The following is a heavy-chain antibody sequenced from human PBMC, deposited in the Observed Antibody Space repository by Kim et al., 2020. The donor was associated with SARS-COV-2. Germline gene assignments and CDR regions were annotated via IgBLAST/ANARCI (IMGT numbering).Heavy chain of an antibody. D-gene: IGHD3-16*01. J-gene: IGHJ4*02. CDR3: ARLGEGAYKD. Sequence: GGSLRLSCAASGFTVSSYYMSWVRQAPGKGLEWVSVIYSGGSTYYADSVKGRFTISRDNSKNTLYLQMNSLRAGDTAVYYCARLGEGAYKDWGQGTLVTVSS. CDR2: IYSGGST. V-gene: IGHV3-53*01. CDR1: GFTVSSYY.